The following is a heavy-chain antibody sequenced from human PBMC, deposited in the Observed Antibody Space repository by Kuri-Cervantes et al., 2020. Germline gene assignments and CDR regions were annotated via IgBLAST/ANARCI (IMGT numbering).Heavy chain of an antibody. CDR3: AREGKDDILTGSFGH. J-gene: IGHJ4*02. Sequence: GESLKISCTASGFTFSSQSMSWVRQAPGKGLDWVASISGDSNYLSHVDSVKGRFTVSRDNAKNSLYLQMNSLRAEDTAVYYCAREGKDDILTGSFGHWGQGTLVTVSS. V-gene: IGHV3-21*01. CDR1: GFTFSSQS. CDR2: ISGDSNYL. D-gene: IGHD3-9*01.